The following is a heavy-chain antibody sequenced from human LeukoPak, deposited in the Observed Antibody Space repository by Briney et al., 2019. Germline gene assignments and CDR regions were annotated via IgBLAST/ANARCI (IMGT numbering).Heavy chain of an antibody. CDR2: ISAYNGNT. CDR1: GYTFTSYG. J-gene: IGHJ5*02. D-gene: IGHD3-22*01. Sequence: ASVNVSCKASGYTFTSYGISWVRQAPGQGLEWMGWISAYNGNTNYAQKLQGRVTMTTDTSTSTAYMELRSLRSDDTAVYYCARVRYADYYDSSGYGGWFDPWGQGTLVTVSS. CDR3: ARVRYADYYDSSGYGGWFDP. V-gene: IGHV1-18*01.